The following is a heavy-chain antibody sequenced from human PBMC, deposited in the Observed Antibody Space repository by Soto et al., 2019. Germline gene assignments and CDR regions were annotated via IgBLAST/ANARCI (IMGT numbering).Heavy chain of an antibody. CDR1: GGSISSGGYS. J-gene: IGHJ3*02. CDR3: ARGRDGYNRGNDAFDI. CDR2: IYHSGST. Sequence: QLQLQESGSGLVKPSQTLSLTCAVSGGSISSGGYSWSWIRQPPGKGLEWIGYIYHSGSTYYNPSLKSRVTISVDRSKNQFSLKLSSVTAADTAVYYCARGRDGYNRGNDAFDIWGQGTMVTVSS. V-gene: IGHV4-30-2*01. D-gene: IGHD5-12*01.